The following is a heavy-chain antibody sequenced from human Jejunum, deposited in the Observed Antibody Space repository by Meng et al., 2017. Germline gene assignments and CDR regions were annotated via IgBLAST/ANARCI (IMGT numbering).Heavy chain of an antibody. CDR2: MSPENGNT. Sequence: VQLGQDGADVKTPVAAVKVSGKVSGYTFSSLQINGVRQATGQGPEGMGCMSPENGNTAYAQKFQGRVTMTRDTSVSTAYMELSGLTSDDXXVYXXARXXNAGVDYWGQGTLVTVXS. CDR1: GYTFSSLQ. D-gene: IGHD7-27*01. J-gene: IGHJ4*02. CDR3: ARXXNAGVDY. V-gene: IGHV1-8*01.